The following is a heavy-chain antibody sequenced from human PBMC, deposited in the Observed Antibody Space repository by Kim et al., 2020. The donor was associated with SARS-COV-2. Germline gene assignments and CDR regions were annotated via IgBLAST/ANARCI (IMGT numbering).Heavy chain of an antibody. CDR2: ISGSGGST. J-gene: IGHJ5*02. Sequence: GGSLRLSCAASGFTFSSYAMSWVRQAPGKGLEWVSAISGSGGSTYYADSVKGRFTISRDNSKNTLYLQMNSLRAEDTAVYYCAKSAGGIVQYQLLPYWFDPWGQGTLVTVSS. D-gene: IGHD2-2*01. CDR3: AKSAGGIVQYQLLPYWFDP. CDR1: GFTFSSYA. V-gene: IGHV3-23*01.